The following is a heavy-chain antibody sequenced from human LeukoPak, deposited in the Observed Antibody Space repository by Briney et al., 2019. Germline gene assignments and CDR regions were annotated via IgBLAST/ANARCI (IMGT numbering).Heavy chain of an antibody. Sequence: GGSLRLSCAASGFTFSSYWMHWVRQAPGKGLEWVSATSSSDAGTYYAASVRGRFTVSRDNSKNTLYLQMNSLRAEDAAVYYCAKAPVTSCSGVFCYPFDSWGQGTLVTVSS. CDR1: GFTFSSYW. CDR3: AKAPVTSCSGVFCYPFDS. D-gene: IGHD2-15*01. V-gene: IGHV3-23*01. J-gene: IGHJ4*02. CDR2: TSSSDAGT.